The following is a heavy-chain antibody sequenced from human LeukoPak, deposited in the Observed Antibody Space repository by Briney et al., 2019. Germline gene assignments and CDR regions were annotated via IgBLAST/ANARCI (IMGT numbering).Heavy chain of an antibody. V-gene: IGHV4-38-2*02. CDR1: GYSISSGYY. Sequence: SETLSLTCTVSGYSISSGYYWGWIRQPPGKGLEWIGSIYHSGSTYYNPSLKNRVTISVDTSRNQFSLKLSSVTAADTAVYYCAREKQGFDPWGQGTLVTVSS. CDR3: AREKQGFDP. J-gene: IGHJ5*02. CDR2: IYHSGST.